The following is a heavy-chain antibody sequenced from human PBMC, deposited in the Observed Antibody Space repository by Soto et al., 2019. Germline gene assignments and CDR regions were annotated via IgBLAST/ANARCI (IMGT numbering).Heavy chain of an antibody. D-gene: IGHD2-15*01. CDR3: AGCRILGVGSRAYYGMDV. V-gene: IGHV1-69*01. J-gene: IGHJ6*02. CDR2: IIPVFGLV. Sequence: QVHLLLQSGAEVKKTGSSVKVSCKASGGTPSNSAISWVRQAPGQGLEWRGGIIPVFGLVKYAQNFQGRVTITADESTNTAYMELSSLIPEDPAVYYCAGCRILGVGSRAYYGMDVWGPGTTVTVAS. CDR1: GGTPSNSA.